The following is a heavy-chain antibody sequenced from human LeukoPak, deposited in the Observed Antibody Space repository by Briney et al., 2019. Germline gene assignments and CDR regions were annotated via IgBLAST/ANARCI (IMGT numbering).Heavy chain of an antibody. CDR3: ARGDDFSGDH. CDR1: GFTFSKFW. V-gene: IGHV3-7*04. D-gene: IGHD1-1*01. CDR2: IHPEGNEK. Sequence: PGGSLRLYSAGSGFTFSKFWMSWVRQAPGRGLEWVANIHPEGNEKYHVESVKGRFTISRDNAKNLLFLQMNGLRVEDTAVYYCARGDDFSGDHWGQGTLVTVSS. J-gene: IGHJ4*02.